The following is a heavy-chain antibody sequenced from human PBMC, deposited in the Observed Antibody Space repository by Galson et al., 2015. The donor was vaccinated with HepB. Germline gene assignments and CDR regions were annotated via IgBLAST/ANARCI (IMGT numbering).Heavy chain of an antibody. Sequence: SLRLSCAASGFTFSGSAMHWVRQASGKGLEWVGRIRSKANSYATAYAASVKGRFTISRDDSKNTAYLQMNSLKTEDTAVYYCSGSGWYGGLGYWGQGTLVTVSS. J-gene: IGHJ4*02. V-gene: IGHV3-73*01. CDR3: SGSGWYGGLGY. CDR1: GFTFSGSA. D-gene: IGHD6-19*01. CDR2: IRSKANSYAT.